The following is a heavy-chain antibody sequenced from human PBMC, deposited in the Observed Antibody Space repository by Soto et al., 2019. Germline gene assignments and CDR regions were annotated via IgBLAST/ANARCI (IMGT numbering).Heavy chain of an antibody. D-gene: IGHD3-9*01. CDR3: ARRLLLRYFDWPFDY. J-gene: IGHJ4*02. Sequence: QLQLQESGPGLVKPSETLSLTCTVSGISVSSSTYYWGWIRQPPGKGLEWIGSIYYSGTTYYNPSLKSRVTLSVDTSKNQFSLKVRSVTAADTAVYYCARRLLLRYFDWPFDYWGQGTLVTVSS. CDR2: IYYSGTT. CDR1: GISVSSSTYY. V-gene: IGHV4-39*01.